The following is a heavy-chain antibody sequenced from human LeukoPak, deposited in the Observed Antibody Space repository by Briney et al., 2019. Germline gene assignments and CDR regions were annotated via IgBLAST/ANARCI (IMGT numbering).Heavy chain of an antibody. Sequence: SGPTLVKPTQTLTLTCTFSGFSLSTSGVGVGWIRLPPGKALEWLALIYWDDDKRYSPSLKSRLTITKDASKDQVVLTVSNMDPVDTGTYYCALWNYFGSGNYSNGIRRFDPWGQGTLVTVSS. D-gene: IGHD3-10*01. CDR1: GFSLSTSGVG. CDR3: ALWNYFGSGNYSNGIRRFDP. J-gene: IGHJ5*02. CDR2: IYWDDDK. V-gene: IGHV2-5*02.